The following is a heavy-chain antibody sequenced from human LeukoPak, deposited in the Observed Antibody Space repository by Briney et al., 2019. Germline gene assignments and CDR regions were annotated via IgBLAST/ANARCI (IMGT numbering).Heavy chain of an antibody. CDR2: ISSSGSTI. J-gene: IGHJ4*02. D-gene: IGHD3-3*01. CDR3: ARDFSGVDGDC. V-gene: IGHV3-48*03. CDR1: GFTFSSYE. Sequence: PGGSLRLSCAASGFTFSSYEMNWVRQAPGKGLEWVSYISSSGSTIYYADSVKGRFTISRDNAKNSLYLQMNSLRAEDTAVYYCARDFSGVDGDCWGQGTLVTVSS.